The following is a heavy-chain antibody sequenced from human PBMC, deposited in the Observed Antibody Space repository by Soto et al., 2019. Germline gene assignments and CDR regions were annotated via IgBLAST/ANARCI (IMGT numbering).Heavy chain of an antibody. CDR1: GYTFTSYG. CDR3: ALGDSSGYYYYYYGMDV. V-gene: IGHV1-18*01. Sequence: ASVKVSCKASGYTFTSYGISWVRQAPGQGLEWMGWISAYNGNTNYAQKLQGRVTMTTDTSTSTAYMELRSLRSDDTAVYYCALGDSSGYYYYYYGMDVWGQGTTVTAP. J-gene: IGHJ6*02. D-gene: IGHD3-22*01. CDR2: ISAYNGNT.